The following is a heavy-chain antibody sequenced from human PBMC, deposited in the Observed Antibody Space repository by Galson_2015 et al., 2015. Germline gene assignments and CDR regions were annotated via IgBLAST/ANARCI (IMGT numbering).Heavy chain of an antibody. CDR3: AGSAEVTPYLDN. CDR2: IYSGGST. D-gene: IGHD4-23*01. J-gene: IGHJ4*02. V-gene: IGHV3-53*01. CDR1: GFTVSSNY. Sequence: SLRLSCAASGFTVSSNYMTWVRQAPGKGLEWVSVIYSGGSTYYADSVKVQFTISRDNSKNTLFLQINSLRAEDTAVYYCAGSAEVTPYLDNWDQGTLVTVSS.